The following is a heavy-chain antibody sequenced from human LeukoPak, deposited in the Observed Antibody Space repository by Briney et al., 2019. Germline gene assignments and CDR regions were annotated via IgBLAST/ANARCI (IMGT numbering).Heavy chain of an antibody. V-gene: IGHV4-39*07. CDR2: MYYSGRT. Sequence: SETLSLTCTVSDGSISSSGYYWGWIRQPPGKGLEWIGSMYYSGRTYYNPSLKSRVTMSGDTSKNQFSLKLSSVTAADTAVYYCARGEDIVVVVAAPSLRYWGQGTLVTVSS. J-gene: IGHJ4*02. CDR1: DGSISSSGYY. D-gene: IGHD2-15*01. CDR3: ARGEDIVVVVAAPSLRY.